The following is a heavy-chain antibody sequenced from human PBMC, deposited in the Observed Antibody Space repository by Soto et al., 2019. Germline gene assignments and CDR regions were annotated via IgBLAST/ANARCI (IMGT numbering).Heavy chain of an antibody. V-gene: IGHV4-59*08. CDR2: IYFSGST. J-gene: IGHJ4*02. Sequence: LSLTCTVSGGSVSSYYWSWIRQPPGKGLEWIGYIYFSGSTNYNPSLKSRVTISVDTSKNQFSLKLSSVTAADTAVYYCARTITMVRGVTFDYWGQGTLVTVSS. CDR1: GGSVSSYY. CDR3: ARTITMVRGVTFDY. D-gene: IGHD3-10*01.